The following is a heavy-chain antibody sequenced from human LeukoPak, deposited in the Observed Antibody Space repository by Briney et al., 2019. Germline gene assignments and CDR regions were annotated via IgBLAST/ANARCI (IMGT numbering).Heavy chain of an antibody. D-gene: IGHD2-15*01. CDR1: GYTSTGYY. Sequence: ASVKVSCTASGYTSTGYYMHWVRQAPGQGLEWMGWINPNSGGTNYAQKFQGRVTMTRDTSISTAYMELSRLRSDDTAVYYCARQLGSCSGGSCAWGQGTLVTVSS. V-gene: IGHV1-2*02. J-gene: IGHJ4*02. CDR2: INPNSGGT. CDR3: ARQLGSCSGGSCA.